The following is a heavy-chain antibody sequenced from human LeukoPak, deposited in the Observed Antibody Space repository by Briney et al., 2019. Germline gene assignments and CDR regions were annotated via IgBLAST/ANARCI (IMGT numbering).Heavy chain of an antibody. CDR3: ARQDILTGYSLI. CDR1: GGSISSNSYY. Sequence: SETLSLTCTVSGGSISSNSYYWGWIRQPPGKGLEWIGSIYYSGSTCYNPSLKSRVTISVDTSKNQFSLKLSSVTAADTAVYYCARQDILTGYSLIWGQGTMVTVSS. J-gene: IGHJ3*02. V-gene: IGHV4-39*01. D-gene: IGHD3-9*01. CDR2: IYYSGST.